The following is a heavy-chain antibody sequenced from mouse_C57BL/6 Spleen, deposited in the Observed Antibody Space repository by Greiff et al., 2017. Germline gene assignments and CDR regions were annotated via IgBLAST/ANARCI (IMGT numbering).Heavy chain of an antibody. CDR1: GYAFSSSW. V-gene: IGHV1-82*01. CDR3: ARSGSPPYAMDY. D-gene: IGHD1-3*01. J-gene: IGHJ4*01. Sequence: VQLQQSGPELVKPGASVKISCKASGYAFSSSWMNWVKQRPGQGLEWIGRIYPGDGDTNYNGKFKGKATLTADKSSSTAYLQLSRLTSEDSAVYFCARSGSPPYAMDYWGQGTSVTVSS. CDR2: IYPGDGDT.